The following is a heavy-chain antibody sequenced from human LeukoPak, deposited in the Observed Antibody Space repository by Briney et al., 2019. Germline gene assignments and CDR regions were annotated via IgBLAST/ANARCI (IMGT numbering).Heavy chain of an antibody. J-gene: IGHJ3*02. D-gene: IGHD5-24*01. Sequence: ASVKVSCKASGYTFTGYYMHWVRQAPGQGLEWMGWISAYNGNTNYAQKLQGRVTMTTDTSTSTAYMELRSLRSDDTAVYYCARVRDGYNDAYDIWGQGTMVTVPS. CDR3: ARVRDGYNDAYDI. CDR1: GYTFTGYY. CDR2: ISAYNGNT. V-gene: IGHV1-18*04.